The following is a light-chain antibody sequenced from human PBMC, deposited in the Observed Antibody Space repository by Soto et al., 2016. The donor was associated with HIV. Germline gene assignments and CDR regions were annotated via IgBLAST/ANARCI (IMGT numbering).Light chain of an antibody. V-gene: IGKV1-33*01. CDR1: QDINNY. CDR3: QQYDNLPLT. CDR2: DAS. Sequence: DIQMNQSPSSLSASVGDRVTITCQASQDINNYLNWYQQKPGKAPKLLIYDASNLETGVPSRFSGSGSGTDFSFTISSLQPEDIATYYCQQYDNLPLTFGEGPRWRSN. J-gene: IGKJ4*01.